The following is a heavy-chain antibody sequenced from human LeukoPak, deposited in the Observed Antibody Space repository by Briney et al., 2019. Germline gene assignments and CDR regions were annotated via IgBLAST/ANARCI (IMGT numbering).Heavy chain of an antibody. D-gene: IGHD2-2*01. Sequence: GASVKVSCKASGYTFTSYYMHWVRQAPGQGLEWMGIINPSGGSTSYAQKFQGRVTMTRDTSTSTVYMELSSLRSEDTAVYYCGGTKKGYQLLSLFDYWGQGTLVTVSS. CDR2: INPSGGST. CDR3: GGTKKGYQLLSLFDY. V-gene: IGHV1-46*01. J-gene: IGHJ4*02. CDR1: GYTFTSYY.